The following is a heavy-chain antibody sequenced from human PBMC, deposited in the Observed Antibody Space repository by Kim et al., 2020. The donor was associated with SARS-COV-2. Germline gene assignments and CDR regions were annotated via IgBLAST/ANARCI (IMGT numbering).Heavy chain of an antibody. V-gene: IGHV3-23*01. CDR3: AQDPPPQQPTGRWYYHHSNMDV. Sequence: GGSLRLSCAASGFTFSSYAMSWVRQAPGKGLEWVSGISGSGGSSYYADSVKGRFTISRDNSKNTLYLQMSSLRAEDTAVYFCAQDPPPQQPTGRWYYHHSNMDVCGQGTTLTVSS. CDR1: GFTFSSYA. CDR2: ISGSGGSS. J-gene: IGHJ6*03. D-gene: IGHD6-13*01.